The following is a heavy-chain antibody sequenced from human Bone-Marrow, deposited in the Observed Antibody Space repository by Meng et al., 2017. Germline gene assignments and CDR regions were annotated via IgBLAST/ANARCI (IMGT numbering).Heavy chain of an antibody. Sequence: GGSLRLSCAASGFTFSSYGMHWVRQAPGKGLEWVTVIWYDGSNKYYADSVKGRFTISRDNSKNTLYLQMNSLRAEDTAVYYCARGSDNYYYYGMDVWGQGTTVTVSS. CDR1: GFTFSSYG. CDR3: ARGSDNYYYYGMDV. CDR2: IWYDGSNK. J-gene: IGHJ6*02. V-gene: IGHV3-33*01.